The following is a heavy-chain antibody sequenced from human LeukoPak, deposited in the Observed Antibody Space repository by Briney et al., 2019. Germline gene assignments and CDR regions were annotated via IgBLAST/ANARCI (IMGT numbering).Heavy chain of an antibody. J-gene: IGHJ4*02. CDR2: ISGSGGST. Sequence: GGSLRLSCAASGFIFSNYAMSWVRQAPGKGLEWVSAISGSGGSTYYADSVKGRFTISRDNSKNTLYLQMNSLRAEDTAVYYCAKDQYGSGSYWLWDYWGQGTLVTVSS. V-gene: IGHV3-23*01. D-gene: IGHD3-10*01. CDR3: AKDQYGSGSYWLWDY. CDR1: GFIFSNYA.